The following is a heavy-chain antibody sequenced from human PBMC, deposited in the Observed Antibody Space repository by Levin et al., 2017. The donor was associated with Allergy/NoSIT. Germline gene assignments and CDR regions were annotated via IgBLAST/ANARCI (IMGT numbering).Heavy chain of an antibody. J-gene: IGHJ5*02. CDR3: AGGPRGASSWPHVDR. CDR2: ISYDGSNK. V-gene: IGHV3-33*01. D-gene: IGHD6-13*01. CDR1: GFTFSTYG. Sequence: GESLKISCAASGFTFSTYGVHWVRQPPGKGLEWVAGISYDGSNKYYADSVKGRFPISRDNSKNTLYLQMASLGADDTAVFYCAGGPRGASSWPHVDRWGQGALVTVSS.